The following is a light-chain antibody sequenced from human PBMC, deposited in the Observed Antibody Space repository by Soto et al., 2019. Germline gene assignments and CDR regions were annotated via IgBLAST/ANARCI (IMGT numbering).Light chain of an antibody. CDR2: AAS. V-gene: IGKV1-39*01. CDR1: QTISTF. Sequence: DIQMTQSPSSLSASVGERVTITCRASQTISTFLNWYQQKPGKAPKLLIYAASTLQSGVPSRFSGSGSGTDFNLTVTSLQPEDFATYYCQQSYNTVWSFGQGTRVDIK. CDR3: QQSYNTVWS. J-gene: IGKJ1*01.